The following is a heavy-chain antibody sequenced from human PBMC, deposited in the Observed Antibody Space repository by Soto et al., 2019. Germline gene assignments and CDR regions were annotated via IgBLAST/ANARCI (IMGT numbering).Heavy chain of an antibody. CDR3: ASLTYTVTKRGV. CDR2: IYSGGST. Sequence: EVQLVESGGGLIQPGGSLRLSCAASGFTVSSNYMSWVRQAPGKGLEWVSVIYSGGSTYYADSVKGRFTISRDNSKNTLYLQMNSLGAEDTAVYYCASLTYTVTKRGVWGQGTLVTVSS. J-gene: IGHJ4*02. D-gene: IGHD4-17*01. V-gene: IGHV3-53*01. CDR1: GFTVSSNY.